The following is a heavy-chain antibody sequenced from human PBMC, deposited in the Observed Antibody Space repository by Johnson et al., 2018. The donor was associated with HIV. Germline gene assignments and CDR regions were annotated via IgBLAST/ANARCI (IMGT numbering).Heavy chain of an antibody. Sequence: QVQLVESGGGVVQPGRSLRLSCAASGFTFSSYAMHWVRQAPGKGLEWVALISYDGSNKYYADSVKGRFTISRDNSKNTLYLQMNSLRAEDTALYYCARVVGVGGEDSNGYRVVDAFDIWGQGTMVTVSS. V-gene: IGHV3-30*04. CDR2: ISYDGSNK. D-gene: IGHD3-22*01. CDR1: GFTFSSYA. CDR3: ARVVGVGGEDSNGYRVVDAFDI. J-gene: IGHJ3*02.